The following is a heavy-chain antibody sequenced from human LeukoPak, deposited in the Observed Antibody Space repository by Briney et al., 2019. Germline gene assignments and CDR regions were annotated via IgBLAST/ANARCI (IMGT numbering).Heavy chain of an antibody. J-gene: IGHJ3*02. Sequence: SQTLSLTCTVSGGSISSGGYYWSWIRQHPGKGLEWIGYIYYSGSTYYNPSLKSRATISVDTTKNQFSLMLSSVTAADTAVYYCARGRYCSADICSGGDAFDIWGQGTMVSVSS. CDR3: ARGRYCSADICSGGDAFDI. CDR1: GGSISSGGYY. CDR2: IYYSGST. V-gene: IGHV4-31*03. D-gene: IGHD2-15*01.